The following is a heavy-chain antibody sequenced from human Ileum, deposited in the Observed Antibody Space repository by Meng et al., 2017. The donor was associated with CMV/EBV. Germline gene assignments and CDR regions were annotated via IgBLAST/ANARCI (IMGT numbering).Heavy chain of an antibody. J-gene: IGHJ4*02. V-gene: IGHV3-48*04. Sequence: GESLKISCAASGFTFSNFHMNWVRQAPGKGLEWVAYISGGGLPKYHADSMKGRITISRDNAKNSLYLQIDNVGVDDTAVYYCAKGKSYFFEYWGPGSLVTVSS. D-gene: IGHD3-10*01. CDR3: AKGKSYFFEY. CDR1: GFTFSNFH. CDR2: ISGGGLPK.